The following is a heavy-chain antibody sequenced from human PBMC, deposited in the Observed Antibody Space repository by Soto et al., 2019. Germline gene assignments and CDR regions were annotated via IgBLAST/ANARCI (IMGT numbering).Heavy chain of an antibody. V-gene: IGHV4-61*03. CDR3: AREYSNSPEDVNI. CDR1: GGSVNSDYYY. CDR2: IYNSGRT. J-gene: IGHJ4*02. D-gene: IGHD1-26*01. Sequence: SETLSLTCTVSGGSVNSDYYYWTWIRQPPGKGLEWIGYIYNSGRTNYKPSLKSRVSISMDTSRNHFSLKLTSVTAADTAVFYCAREYSNSPEDVNIWGQGALITVSS.